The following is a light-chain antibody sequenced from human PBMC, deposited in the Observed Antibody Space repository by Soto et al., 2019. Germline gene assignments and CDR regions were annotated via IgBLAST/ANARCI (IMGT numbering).Light chain of an antibody. CDR1: QSVSSIY. V-gene: IGKV3D-20*02. CDR2: GAS. CDR3: QQRNSGWT. Sequence: EIVLTQSPGTLSLSPGERATLSCRASQSVSSIYLAWYQQKPGQAPRLLIFGASSRASGIPDRFSGSGSGTDFTLTISRLEPEDVALYYCQQRNSGWTFGRGTKVEIK. J-gene: IGKJ1*01.